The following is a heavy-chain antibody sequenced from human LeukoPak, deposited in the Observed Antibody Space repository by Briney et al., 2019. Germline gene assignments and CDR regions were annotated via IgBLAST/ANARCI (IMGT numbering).Heavy chain of an antibody. CDR1: GYPFTTYT. D-gene: IGHD3-22*01. Sequence: ASVKVSCKASGYPFTTYTMNWVRQAPGQGLEWMGWINTNTGSPTYTQAFTGRFVCSLDTSVSTAFLQINSLRAEDTAVYFCARAETVWASDYGNNGYYDYWGQGTLVTVSS. J-gene: IGHJ4*02. CDR3: ARAETVWASDYGNNGYYDY. CDR2: INTNTGSP. V-gene: IGHV7-4-1*02.